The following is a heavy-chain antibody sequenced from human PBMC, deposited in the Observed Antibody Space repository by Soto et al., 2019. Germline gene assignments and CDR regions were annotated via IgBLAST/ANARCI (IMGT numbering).Heavy chain of an antibody. CDR2: MNPNSGNT. V-gene: IGHV1-8*01. CDR1: GYTFTSYD. CDR3: ARAHRHCSSTSCLYYFDY. D-gene: IGHD2-2*01. J-gene: IGHJ4*02. Sequence: ASVKVSCKASGYTFTSYDINWVRQATGQGLEWMGWMNPNSGNTGYAQKFQGRVTMTRNTSISTAYMELSSLRSEDTAVYYCARAHRHCSSTSCLYYFDYWGQGTLVTVSS.